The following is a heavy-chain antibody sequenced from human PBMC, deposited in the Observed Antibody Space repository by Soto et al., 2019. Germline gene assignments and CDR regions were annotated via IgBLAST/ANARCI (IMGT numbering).Heavy chain of an antibody. CDR2: ISNDGSNE. V-gene: IGHV3-30*18. J-gene: IGHJ4*02. CDR1: GFTFSSYD. CDR3: AKGEVRGIIPSYFDY. Sequence: GGSLRLSCAASGFTFSSYDMHWVRQATGKGLEWVARISNDGSNEYYVDSVKGRFTISRDNSKNTLYLQMDSLRAEDTAVYHCAKGEVRGIIPSYFDYWGLGTLVTVSS. D-gene: IGHD3-10*01.